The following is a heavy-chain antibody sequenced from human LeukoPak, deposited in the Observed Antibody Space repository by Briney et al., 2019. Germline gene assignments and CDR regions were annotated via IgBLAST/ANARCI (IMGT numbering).Heavy chain of an antibody. CDR3: ARSNYDFWSGHRSAPYYFDY. CDR2: IYYSGST. J-gene: IGHJ4*02. V-gene: IGHV4-31*03. CDR1: GGSISSGGYY. Sequence: SETLSLTCTVSGGSISSGGYYWSWIRQHPGKGLEWIGYIYYSGSTYYNPSLKSRVTISVDTSKNQFSLKLSSVTAADTAVYYCARSNYDFWSGHRSAPYYFDYWGQGTLVTVSS. D-gene: IGHD3-3*01.